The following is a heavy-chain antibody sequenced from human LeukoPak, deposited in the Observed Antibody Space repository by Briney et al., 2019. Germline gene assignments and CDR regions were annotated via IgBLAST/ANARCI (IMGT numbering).Heavy chain of an antibody. J-gene: IGHJ4*02. CDR1: GFTFSSYA. V-gene: IGHV3-23*01. CDR3: AKQGKNYGDFFLDDY. Sequence: GGSLRLSCAASGFTFSSYAMSWVRQAPGKGLEWVSVISGSGGGTYYADSVKGRFTISRDNSKSTLYLQMNSLRAEDTAVYYCAKQGKNYGDFFLDDYWAREPLFPVSS. CDR2: ISGSGGGT. D-gene: IGHD4-17*01.